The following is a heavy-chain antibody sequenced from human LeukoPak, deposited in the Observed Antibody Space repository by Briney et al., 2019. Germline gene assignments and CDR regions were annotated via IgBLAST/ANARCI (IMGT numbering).Heavy chain of an antibody. J-gene: IGHJ5*02. D-gene: IGHD3-22*01. CDR3: AKKTYYYDSSASPRGWFDP. CDR2: ISRSGSTK. Sequence: GGSLRLSCAASGFTFSDYNMRWIRQAPGKGLEWVSSISRSGSTKYYADSVKGRFTISRDNAKNSLFLQMNSLRAEDTAVYCAKKTYYYDSSASPRGWFDPWGQGTLVTVSS. CDR1: GFTFSDYN. V-gene: IGHV3-11*01.